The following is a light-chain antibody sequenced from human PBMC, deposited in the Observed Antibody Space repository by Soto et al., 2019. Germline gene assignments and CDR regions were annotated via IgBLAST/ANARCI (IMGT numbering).Light chain of an antibody. CDR3: QQYGSSLIT. J-gene: IGKJ5*01. CDR2: GAS. Sequence: ENVLTQSPGTLSLSPGERATLSCRASQSVSSSYLAWYQQKPGQAPRLLIYGASNRATGIPDRFSGSGSGTDFTLTISRLEPEDFAVYYCQQYGSSLITFGQGTRLEIK. CDR1: QSVSSSY. V-gene: IGKV3-20*01.